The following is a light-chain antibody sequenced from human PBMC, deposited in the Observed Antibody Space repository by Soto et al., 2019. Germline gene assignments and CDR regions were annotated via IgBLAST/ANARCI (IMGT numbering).Light chain of an antibody. Sequence: QSALTQPASVSGSPGQSITISCTGTSSDIGGYNYISWYQQLPGKAPKFIIYDVRNRLSGVSNRFSGSRSGNTASLTISGLQAEDEPDYYCSSYTSSSTVIFGGGTKLTVL. J-gene: IGLJ2*01. CDR3: SSYTSSSTVI. CDR1: SSDIGGYNY. CDR2: DVR. V-gene: IGLV2-14*01.